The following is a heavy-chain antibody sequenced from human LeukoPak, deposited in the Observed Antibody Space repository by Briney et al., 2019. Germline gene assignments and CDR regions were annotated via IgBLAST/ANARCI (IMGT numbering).Heavy chain of an antibody. CDR2: TSGDEDST. J-gene: IGHJ4*02. V-gene: IGHV3-23*01. CDR3: TIDLMTGFSSGWHFGY. CDR1: GLTFKNFA. D-gene: IGHD6-19*01. Sequence: GGSLRLSCAASGLTFKNFAMSWVRQAPGKGLEWLAVTSGDEDSTHYADSVRGRFVISTDNSKNSLFLQMNSLRADDTAVYYCTIDLMTGFSSGWHFGYWGQGTLVTVSS.